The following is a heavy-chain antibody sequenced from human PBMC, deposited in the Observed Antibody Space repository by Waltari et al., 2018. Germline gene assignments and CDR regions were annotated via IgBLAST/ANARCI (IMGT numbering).Heavy chain of an antibody. V-gene: IGHV3-9*01. CDR3: AKGDGGVNSDY. CDR1: GFTFDDYA. J-gene: IGHJ4*02. Sequence: EVQLVESGGGLVQPGRSLRLSCAASGFTFDDYAIHWFRQAPGKGLEWVSGISWNSGSIGYADSVKGRFTISRDNAKNSLYLQMNSLRAEDTALYYCAKGDGGVNSDYWGQGTLVTVSS. CDR2: ISWNSGSI. D-gene: IGHD4-17*01.